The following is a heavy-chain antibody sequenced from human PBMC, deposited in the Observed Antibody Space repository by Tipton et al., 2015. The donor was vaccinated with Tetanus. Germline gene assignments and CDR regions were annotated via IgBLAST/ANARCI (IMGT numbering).Heavy chain of an antibody. D-gene: IGHD1-26*01. CDR1: GFTFSSYE. Sequence: SLRLSCAASGFTFSSYEMNWVRQAPGKGLEWVSYISSSGSTIYYADSVKGRFTISRDNAKNSLYLQMNSLRAEDTAVYYCARAYSGSYLFCDYWGQGTLVTVSS. CDR3: ARAYSGSYLFCDY. CDR2: ISSSGSTI. J-gene: IGHJ4*02. V-gene: IGHV3-48*03.